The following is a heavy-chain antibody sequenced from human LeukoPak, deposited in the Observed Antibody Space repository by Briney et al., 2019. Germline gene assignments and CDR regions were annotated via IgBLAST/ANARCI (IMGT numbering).Heavy chain of an antibody. D-gene: IGHD6-13*01. Sequence: GGSLRLSCAASGFTLSDYYLTWIRQAPGKGLEWVSYITSRGSTIYHADSVKGRFTVSRDNAKNSLYLQMNSLRAEDTAVYYCARWLRGIADEDGVDVWGQGTTVTVSS. J-gene: IGHJ6*02. CDR3: ARWLRGIADEDGVDV. V-gene: IGHV3-11*01. CDR2: ITSRGSTI. CDR1: GFTLSDYY.